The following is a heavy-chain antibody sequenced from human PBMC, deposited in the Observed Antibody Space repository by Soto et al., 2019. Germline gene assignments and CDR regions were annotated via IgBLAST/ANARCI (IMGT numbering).Heavy chain of an antibody. CDR1: GRSFSGDY. CDR3: ARQSIAAADRDAFDI. D-gene: IGHD6-13*01. V-gene: IGHV4-34*01. J-gene: IGHJ3*02. Sequence: SETLSVTCAVYGRSFSGDYWSWIRQPPGKGLEWIGEINHSGSTNYNPSLKSRVIISVDTSKNQFSLKLSSVTAADTAVYYCARQSIAAADRDAFDIWGQGTMVT. CDR2: INHSGST.